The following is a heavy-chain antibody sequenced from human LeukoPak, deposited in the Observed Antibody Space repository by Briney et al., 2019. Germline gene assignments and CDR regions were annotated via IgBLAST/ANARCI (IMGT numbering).Heavy chain of an antibody. D-gene: IGHD3-16*01. Sequence: SETLSLTCTVSGGSISSYYWSWIRQPAGKGLEWIGRIYTSGSTNYNPSLKSRVTMSVDTSKNQFSLKLSSVTAADTAVYYCARDLEGSSMITFGNGFDYWGQGTLVTVSS. CDR2: IYTSGST. CDR3: ARDLEGSSMITFGNGFDY. V-gene: IGHV4-4*07. J-gene: IGHJ4*02. CDR1: GGSISSYY.